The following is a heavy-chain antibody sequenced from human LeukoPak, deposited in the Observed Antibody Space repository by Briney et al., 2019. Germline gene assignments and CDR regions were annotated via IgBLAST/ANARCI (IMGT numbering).Heavy chain of an antibody. CDR3: AKDPYTISAPPFDY. Sequence: ASVKVSCKASGGTFSSYAISWVRQAPGQGLEWMGGIIPIFGTANYAQKFQGRVTITADESTSTAYMELSSLRSEDTAVYYCAKDPYTISAPPFDYWGQGTLVTVSS. CDR2: IIPIFGTA. D-gene: IGHD5-24*01. V-gene: IGHV1-69*13. J-gene: IGHJ4*02. CDR1: GGTFSSYA.